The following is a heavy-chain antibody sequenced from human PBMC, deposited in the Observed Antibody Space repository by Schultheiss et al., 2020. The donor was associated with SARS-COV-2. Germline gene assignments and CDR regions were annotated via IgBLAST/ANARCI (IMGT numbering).Heavy chain of an antibody. D-gene: IGHD3-3*01. CDR2: IYYSGST. J-gene: IGHJ4*02. CDR1: GGSISSYY. V-gene: IGHV4-59*01. CDR3: AKEYYDFWSGNRPFDY. Sequence: SETLSLTCTVSGGSISSYYWSWIRQPPGKGLEWIGYIYYSGSTNYNPSLKSRVTISVDTSKNQFSLKLSSVTAADTAVYYCAKEYYDFWSGNRPFDYWGQGTLVTVSS.